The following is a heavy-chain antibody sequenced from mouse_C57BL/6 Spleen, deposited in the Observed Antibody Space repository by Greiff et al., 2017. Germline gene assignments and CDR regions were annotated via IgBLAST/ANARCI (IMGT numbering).Heavy chain of an antibody. Sequence: EVKLLESGGGLVKPGASLKLSCAASGFTFSSYAMSWVRQTPEKRLEWVATISDGGSYTYYPDNVKGRFTISRDNAKNNLYLQMSHLKSEDTAMYYGARDDDPPMDYWGQGTSVTVSS. J-gene: IGHJ4*01. CDR2: ISDGGSYT. D-gene: IGHD2-3*01. V-gene: IGHV5-4*01. CDR1: GFTFSSYA. CDR3: ARDDDPPMDY.